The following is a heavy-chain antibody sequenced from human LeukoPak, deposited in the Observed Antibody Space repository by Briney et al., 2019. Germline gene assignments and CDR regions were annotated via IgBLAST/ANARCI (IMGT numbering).Heavy chain of an antibody. V-gene: IGHV4-59*10. D-gene: IGHD2-21*01. Sequence: SETLSLTCAVYGGSFSGYYWSWIRQPAGKGLEWIGRIYTSGSTNYNPSLKSRVTISVDTSKNQFSLKLSSVTAADTAVYYCARSRSRPLLPPLPKSQYYFDYWGQGTLVTVSS. CDR1: GGSFSGYY. J-gene: IGHJ4*02. CDR2: IYTSGST. CDR3: ARSRSRPLLPPLPKSQYYFDY.